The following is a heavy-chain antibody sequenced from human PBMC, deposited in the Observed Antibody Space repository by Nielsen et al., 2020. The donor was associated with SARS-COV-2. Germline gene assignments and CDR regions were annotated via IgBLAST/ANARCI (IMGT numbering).Heavy chain of an antibody. J-gene: IGHJ4*02. CDR3: AREGYYDRGFDY. V-gene: IGHV3-11*01. CDR2: ISSSGSTI. D-gene: IGHD3-22*01. Sequence: GESLKISWAACGFIFSDYYMSWIRQAPGKGLEWVSYISSSGSTIYYADSVKGRFTISRDNAKNSLYLQMNSLRAEDTAVYYCAREGYYDRGFDYWGQGTLVTVSS. CDR1: GFIFSDYY.